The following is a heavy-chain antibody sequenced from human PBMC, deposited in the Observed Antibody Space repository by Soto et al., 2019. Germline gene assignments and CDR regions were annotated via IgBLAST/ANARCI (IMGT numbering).Heavy chain of an antibody. CDR1: GCSIISGYY. Sequence: SETLSLTCAVSGCSIISGYYWGWLRQHPGKGLEWIGSIYHSGSTYYNPSLRSRVTISVVTSKNQFSLKLSSVTAADTAVYYCARDDETVYYYGMDVWGQGTTVTVSS. J-gene: IGHJ6*02. CDR2: IYHSGST. D-gene: IGHD2-21*02. V-gene: IGHV4-38-2*02. CDR3: ARDDETVYYYGMDV.